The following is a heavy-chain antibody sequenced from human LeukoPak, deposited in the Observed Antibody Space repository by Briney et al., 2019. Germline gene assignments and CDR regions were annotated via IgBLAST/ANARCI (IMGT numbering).Heavy chain of an antibody. CDR2: INHSGST. CDR3: ARGRSGNYYGSGSYYNY. V-gene: IGHV4-34*01. J-gene: IGHJ4*02. CDR1: GGSFSGYY. Sequence: PSETLSLTCAVCGGSFSGYYWSWIRQPPGKGLEWIGEINHSGSTNYNPSLKRRVTISADTSKNQFSLKLSSVTAADTAVYYCARGRSGNYYGSGSYYNYWGQGTLVTVSS. D-gene: IGHD3-10*01.